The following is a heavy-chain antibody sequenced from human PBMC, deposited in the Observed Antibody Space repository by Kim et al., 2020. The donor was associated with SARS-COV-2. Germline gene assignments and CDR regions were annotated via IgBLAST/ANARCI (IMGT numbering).Heavy chain of an antibody. CDR3: ARGYFGDNYLYGMVV. Sequence: GGSLRLSCAVSGFTFSDYWMHWVRQAPGKGLVWVSRIDSDGSSTIYADSVKGRFAISRDNAKNTLYLRMNSLRAEDTAVYYCARGYFGDNYLYGMVVWGQGTTVTVSS. V-gene: IGHV3-74*01. CDR2: IDSDGSST. CDR1: GFTFSDYW. D-gene: IGHD3-16*01. J-gene: IGHJ6*02.